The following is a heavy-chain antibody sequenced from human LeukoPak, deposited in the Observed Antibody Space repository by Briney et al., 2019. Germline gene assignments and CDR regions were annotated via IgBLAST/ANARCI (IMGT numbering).Heavy chain of an antibody. V-gene: IGHV3-23*01. Sequence: GGSLRLSCAASGFTFTTYAMSWVRQAPGKGLEWVSAISASGGTTYYADSVKGRFTISRDDSKNTLYLQMNSLRAEDTAVYYCARGGEWELLGDFDYWGQGTLVTVSS. CDR3: ARGGEWELLGDFDY. CDR2: ISASGGTT. CDR1: GFTFTTYA. D-gene: IGHD1-26*01. J-gene: IGHJ4*02.